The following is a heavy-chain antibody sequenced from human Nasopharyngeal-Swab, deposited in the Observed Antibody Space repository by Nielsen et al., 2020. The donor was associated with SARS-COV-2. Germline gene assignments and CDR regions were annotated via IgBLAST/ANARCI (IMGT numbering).Heavy chain of an antibody. Sequence: GGPLRLSCEGSGYSFSSYWINWVRQTPGKGLKWLQRIVPSDSYAKYSPSFQGRVTTSADRSISTAYLQWSSLKASDPATYYCAITRLTPFDYWGQGTLVTVSS. CDR1: GYSFSSYW. CDR3: AITRLTPFDY. V-gene: IGHV5-10-1*01. CDR2: IVPSDSYA. D-gene: IGHD3-9*01. J-gene: IGHJ4*02.